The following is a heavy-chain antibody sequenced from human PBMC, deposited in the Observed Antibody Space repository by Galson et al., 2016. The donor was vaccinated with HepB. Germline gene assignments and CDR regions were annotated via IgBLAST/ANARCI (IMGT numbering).Heavy chain of an antibody. J-gene: IGHJ5*02. CDR2: INHSGTI. CDR3: ARRTVVQTAGNWFDP. Sequence: ETLSLTCAVYGGSFSDYYWSWIRQPPGKGLEWIGEINHSGTINYNPSLKSRVTISVDTSKNQFSLNLGSVTAADTAVYYCARRTVVQTAGNWFDPWGQGTLVTVSS. V-gene: IGHV4-34*01. CDR1: GGSFSDYY. D-gene: IGHD2-2*01.